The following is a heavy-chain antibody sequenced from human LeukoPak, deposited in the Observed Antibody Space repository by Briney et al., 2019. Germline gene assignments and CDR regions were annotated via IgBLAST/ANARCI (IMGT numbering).Heavy chain of an antibody. CDR2: ISYDGSNK. J-gene: IGHJ4*02. CDR1: GFAFSTYA. Sequence: PGGSLRLSCAASGFAFSTYAMHWVRQAPGKGLEWVAVISYDGSNKYYADSVKGRFTISRDNSKNTLYLQVNSLRAEDTAVYYCARTWLQFWLSPDWGQGTLVTVSS. D-gene: IGHD5-24*01. CDR3: ARTWLQFWLSPD. V-gene: IGHV3-30-3*01.